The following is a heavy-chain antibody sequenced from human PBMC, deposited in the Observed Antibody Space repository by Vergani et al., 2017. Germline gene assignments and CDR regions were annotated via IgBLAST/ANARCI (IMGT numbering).Heavy chain of an antibody. CDR2: ISYDGTQK. CDR1: GFTSSYYG. J-gene: IGHJ1*01. V-gene: IGHV3-30*03. D-gene: IGHD3-10*01. CDR3: ATKSXGTPGCQIGYYRE. Sequence: QVHLVESGGGVVQPGRSLRLSCVVSGFTSSYYGMHWVRQAPGKGLEWVAVISYDGTQKYYADSVKGRFTISRDISKSTLYLQMNSLRTEDTAVYYCATKSXGTPGCQIGYYREWGQGTLVTVSS.